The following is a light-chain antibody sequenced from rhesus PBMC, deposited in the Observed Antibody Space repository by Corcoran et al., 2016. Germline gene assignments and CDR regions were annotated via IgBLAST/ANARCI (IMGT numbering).Light chain of an antibody. Sequence: DIQMTQSPSSLSASVGDTVTITCRASQGISHYLAWYQQKPGKAPKPLIYYASNLESGVPSRFSGSGSGTDFTLTISSLQPEGFAIYYCQQHNSYPPTFGQGTKVEIK. CDR1: QGISHY. CDR2: YAS. V-gene: IGKV1S14*01. J-gene: IGKJ1*01. CDR3: QQHNSYPPT.